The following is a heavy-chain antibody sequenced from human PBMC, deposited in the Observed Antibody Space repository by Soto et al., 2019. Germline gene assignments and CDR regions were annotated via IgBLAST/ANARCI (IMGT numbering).Heavy chain of an antibody. CDR2: ISSSGSTI. J-gene: IGHJ3*02. V-gene: IGHV3-48*03. Sequence: HPGGSLRLSCAASGFTFSSYEMNWVRQAPGEGLEWVSYISSSGSTIYYADSVKGRFTISRDNAKNSLYLQMNSLRAEDTAVYYCARAESSVLDAFDIWGQGTMVTVSS. CDR1: GFTFSSYE. CDR3: ARAESSVLDAFDI. D-gene: IGHD6-25*01.